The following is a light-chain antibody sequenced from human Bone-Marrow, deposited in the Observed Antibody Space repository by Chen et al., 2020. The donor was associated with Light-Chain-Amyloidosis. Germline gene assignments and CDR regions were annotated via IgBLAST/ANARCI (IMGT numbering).Light chain of an antibody. J-gene: IGLJ2*01. CDR3: QSADSSGTYEVI. CDR1: DLPTKY. Sequence: SYELTQPPSVSVSPGQTARITCSGDDLPTKYAYWYQQKPGQAPVLVIHRDTDRPSGISERFSGSISGTTATLTISGVQAEDEADYHCQSADSSGTYEVIFGGGTKLTVL. CDR2: RDT. V-gene: IGLV3-25*03.